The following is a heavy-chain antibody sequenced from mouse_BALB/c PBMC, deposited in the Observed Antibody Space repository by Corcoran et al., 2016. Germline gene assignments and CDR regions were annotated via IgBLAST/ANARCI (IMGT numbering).Heavy chain of an antibody. CDR1: GYSITSGYY. Sequence: DVQLQESGTGLVKPSQSLSLTCSVTGYSITSGYYWNWIRQFPGNKLEWMGYISYDGSNNYNPSLKNRISITRDTSKNQFFLKLNSVTTEDTATYYCARDDYAYWGQGTLVTVSA. V-gene: IGHV3-6*02. D-gene: IGHD2-4*01. J-gene: IGHJ3*01. CDR3: ARDDYAY. CDR2: ISYDGSN.